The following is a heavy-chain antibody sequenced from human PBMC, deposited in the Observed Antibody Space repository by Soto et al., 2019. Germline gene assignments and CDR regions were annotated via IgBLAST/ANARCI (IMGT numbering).Heavy chain of an antibody. CDR1: GFIFTSYS. V-gene: IGHV3-21*01. D-gene: IGHD6-25*01. J-gene: IGHJ1*01. Sequence: EVQLVESGGGLVQRGGSLRLSCAASGFIFTSYSMVWVRQAPGKGLEWVSSISSRSDSIYYADSVKGRFTISRDNAQNSLYLQMNILTSEDTAVYYCARDRSADRFVQYFQHWGQGTLVTVSS. CDR3: ARDRSADRFVQYFQH. CDR2: ISSRSDSI.